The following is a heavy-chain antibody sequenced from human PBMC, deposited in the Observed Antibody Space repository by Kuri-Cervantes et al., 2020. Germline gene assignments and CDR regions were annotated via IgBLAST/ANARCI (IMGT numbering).Heavy chain of an antibody. D-gene: IGHD1-26*01. V-gene: IGHV3-48*04. CDR2: IRSGGDGI. Sequence: GGSLRLSCVVSGLTFTSEPLNWVRQAPGKGLEWISNIRSGGDGIYYADSVKGRFTISRDNAKNSLYLQMNSLRAEDTAVYYCARGGEWELLAAFDIWGQGTMVTVSS. CDR3: ARGGEWELLAAFDI. J-gene: IGHJ3*02. CDR1: GLTFTSEP.